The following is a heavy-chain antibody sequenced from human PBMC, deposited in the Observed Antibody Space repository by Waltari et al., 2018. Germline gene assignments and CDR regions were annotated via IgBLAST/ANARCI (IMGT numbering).Heavy chain of an antibody. CDR2: IYHSGST. Sequence: QVQLQESGPGLVKPSETLSLTCTVSGYSISSGYYWGWIRQPPGKGLEWIGSIYHSGSTYYNPSLKSRVTISVDTSKNQFSLKLSSVTAADTAVYYCAREQQLTTPGWFDPWGQGTLVTVSS. V-gene: IGHV4-38-2*02. D-gene: IGHD6-13*01. CDR1: GYSISSGYY. CDR3: AREQQLTTPGWFDP. J-gene: IGHJ5*02.